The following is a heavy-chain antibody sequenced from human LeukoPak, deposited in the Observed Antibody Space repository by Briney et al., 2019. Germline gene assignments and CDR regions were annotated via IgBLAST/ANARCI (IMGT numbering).Heavy chain of an antibody. J-gene: IGHJ6*02. CDR1: GFTFSSYW. CDR2: IKNDGSET. Sequence: GGSLRLSCAASGFTFSSYWMHWVRQVPGKGLVWVSRIKNDGSETNYADSVKGRFTISRDNAQNTLHLQMSSLRVDDTAVYYCASDRVNYGLDVWGQGTTVSVSS. V-gene: IGHV3-74*01. CDR3: ASDRVNYGLDV.